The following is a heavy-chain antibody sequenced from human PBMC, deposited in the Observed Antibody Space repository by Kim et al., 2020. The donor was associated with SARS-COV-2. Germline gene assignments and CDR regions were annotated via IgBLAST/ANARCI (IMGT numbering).Heavy chain of an antibody. CDR1: GYTFTSYY. Sequence: ASVKVSCKASGYTFTSYYMHWVRQAPGQGLEWMGIINPSGGSTSYAQKFQGRVTMTRDTSTSTVYMELSSLRSEDTAVYYCAREHPPRYCSSTSCHVFYYYYGMDVWGQGTTVTVSS. J-gene: IGHJ6*02. CDR2: INPSGGST. D-gene: IGHD2-2*01. CDR3: AREHPPRYCSSTSCHVFYYYYGMDV. V-gene: IGHV1-46*01.